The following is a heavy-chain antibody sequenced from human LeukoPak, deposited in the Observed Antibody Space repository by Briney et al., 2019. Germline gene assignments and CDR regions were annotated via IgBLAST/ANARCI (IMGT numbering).Heavy chain of an antibody. CDR2: ISGSGGST. D-gene: IGHD6-19*01. V-gene: IGHV3-23*01. CDR3: AKDPTLQGSAWYCYFDY. CDR1: GFTFSSYA. Sequence: GGSLRLSCAASGFTFSSYAMSWVRQAPGKGLEWVSAISGSGGSTYYADSVKGRFTISRDNSKNTLYLQMNSLRAEDTAVYYCAKDPTLQGSAWYCYFDYGGQGTVVTV. J-gene: IGHJ4*02.